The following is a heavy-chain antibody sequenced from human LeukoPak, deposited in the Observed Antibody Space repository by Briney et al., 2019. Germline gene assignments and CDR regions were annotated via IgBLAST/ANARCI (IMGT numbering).Heavy chain of an antibody. D-gene: IGHD4-11*01. J-gene: IGHJ4*02. CDR2: ISGKT. V-gene: IGHV1-18*01. CDR1: GYTFTSFG. CDR3: ARDRWPAVASTNYFEY. Sequence: ASVKVSCKGSGYTFTSFGINWVRQAPGQGLEWMGWISGKTNYAQKFQGRVTMTTDTSTSTAYMELRSLRSDDTAVYYCARDRWPAVASTNYFEYWGQGTLVIVSS.